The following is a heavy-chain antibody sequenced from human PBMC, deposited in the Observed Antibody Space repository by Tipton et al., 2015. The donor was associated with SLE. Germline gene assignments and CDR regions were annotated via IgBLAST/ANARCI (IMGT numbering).Heavy chain of an antibody. CDR2: MNPNNGNT. CDR1: GYTLSSND. V-gene: IGHV1-8*01. J-gene: IGHJ6*03. CDR3: ARGLRSRSTTSGFIEYKYYYYMDV. D-gene: IGHD2-2*01. Sequence: QVQLVQSGAEVKKPGASVKVSCKASGYTLSSNDINWVRQAPGQGLEWMGWMNPNNGNTGYAQKFEGRATMTRNISTSSAYMELSSLRSEDTAVYYCARGLRSRSTTSGFIEYKYYYYMDVWGEGTTVTVSS.